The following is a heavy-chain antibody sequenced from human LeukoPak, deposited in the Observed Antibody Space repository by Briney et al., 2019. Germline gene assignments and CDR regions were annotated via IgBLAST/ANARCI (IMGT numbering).Heavy chain of an antibody. J-gene: IGHJ6*02. CDR2: ISSSGSTI. CDR3: ARDRGANYYYYMDV. V-gene: IGHV3-48*03. D-gene: IGHD5-12*01. Sequence: GGSLRLSCAASGFTFSSYEMNWVRQAPGKGLEWVSYISSSGSTIYYADSVKGRFTISRDNAKNSLYLQMNSLKAEDTAVYYCARDRGANYYYYMDVWGQGSPVTVSS. CDR1: GFTFSSYE.